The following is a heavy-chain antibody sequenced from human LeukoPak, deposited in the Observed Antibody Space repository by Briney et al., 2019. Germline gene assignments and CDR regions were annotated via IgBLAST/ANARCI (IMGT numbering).Heavy chain of an antibody. V-gene: IGHV4-4*09. CDR2: IYTSGTT. CDR3: ARSLTGYANWFDP. D-gene: IGHD5-12*01. Sequence: SETLSLICSISGGSISSYYWSWIRQPPAKGLECIGYIYTSGTTNYNPSLKSRVTISVDTSKNQCSLKLSSVTAADTAVYYCARSLTGYANWFDPWGQGTLVTVSS. CDR1: GGSISSYY. J-gene: IGHJ5*02.